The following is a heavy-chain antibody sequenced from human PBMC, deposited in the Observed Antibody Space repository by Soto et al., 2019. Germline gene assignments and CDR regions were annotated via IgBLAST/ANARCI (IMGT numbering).Heavy chain of an antibody. CDR1: GDSVSSNSAA. Sequence: SQTLSLTCAISGDSVSSNSAAWNWIRQSPSRGLEWLGRTHYRSKWYNDYAVSVKSRITINPDTSKNQFSLQLNSVTPEDTAVYYCARDFFSHSSSWYFAFDYWGQGTLVTVSS. CDR3: ARDFFSHSSSWYFAFDY. J-gene: IGHJ4*02. CDR2: THYRSKWYN. V-gene: IGHV6-1*01. D-gene: IGHD6-13*01.